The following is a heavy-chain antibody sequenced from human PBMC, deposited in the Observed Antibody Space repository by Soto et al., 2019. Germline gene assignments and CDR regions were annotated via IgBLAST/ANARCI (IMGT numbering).Heavy chain of an antibody. CDR2: IVVGSGNT. CDR3: AKITRTYYYYYYGMDF. CDR1: GFTFTSSA. J-gene: IGHJ6*02. Sequence: SVKVSCKASGFTFTSSAVQWVRQARGQRLEWIGWIVVGSGNTNYAQKFQERVTITRDMSTSTAYMELSSLRSEDTAVYYCAKITRTYYYYYYGMDFWGQGTTVTVSS. D-gene: IGHD1-7*01. V-gene: IGHV1-58*01.